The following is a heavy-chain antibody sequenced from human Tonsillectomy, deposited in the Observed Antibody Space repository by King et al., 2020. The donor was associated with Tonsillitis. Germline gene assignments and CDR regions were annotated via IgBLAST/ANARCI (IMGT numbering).Heavy chain of an antibody. D-gene: IGHD3-22*01. CDR1: GGTFSSYV. V-gene: IGHV1-69*06. CDR2: ISPIFGTA. J-gene: IGHJ4*02. Sequence: VQLVESGAEVKKPGSSVKVSCKASGGTFSSYVISWVRQAPGQWLECMGGISPIFGTANYAQKFQGRVTITADKSTSTAYMELSSLRSEDTAVYYCATRYDSSGYFFDYWGQGTLVTVSS. CDR3: ATRYDSSGYFFDY.